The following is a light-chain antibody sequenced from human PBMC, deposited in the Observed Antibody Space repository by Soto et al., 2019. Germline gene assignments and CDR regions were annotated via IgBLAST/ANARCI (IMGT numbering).Light chain of an antibody. CDR3: QQYVNWPPYT. Sequence: EIVMTQSPASLSVSPGETATLSCRASQSVSSSLAWYQQKPGQAPRLVIYGASTRATGIPARFSGRGSVTEFILTISSLQSEDFAVYYCQQYVNWPPYTFGQGTKVDIK. J-gene: IGKJ2*01. CDR2: GAS. V-gene: IGKV3-15*01. CDR1: QSVSSS.